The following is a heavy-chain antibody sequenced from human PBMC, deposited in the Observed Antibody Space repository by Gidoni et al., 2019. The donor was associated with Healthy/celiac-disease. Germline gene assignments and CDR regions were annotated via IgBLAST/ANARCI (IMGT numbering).Heavy chain of an antibody. D-gene: IGHD2-21*02. CDR3: AREGIVVVTATPFDY. CDR1: GYTFTSYY. V-gene: IGHV1-46*01. CDR2: INPSGGST. Sequence: QVQLVQSGAEVNKPGASVKVSCKASGYTFTSYYMHWVRQAPGQGLEWMGIINPSGGSTSYAQKFQGRVTMTRDTSTSTVYMELSSLRSEDTAVYYCAREGIVVVTATPFDYWGQGTLVTVSS. J-gene: IGHJ4*02.